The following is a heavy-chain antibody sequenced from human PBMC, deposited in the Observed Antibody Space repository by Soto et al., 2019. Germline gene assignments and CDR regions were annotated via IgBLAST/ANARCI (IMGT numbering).Heavy chain of an antibody. CDR2: TYYSGST. Sequence: SETLSLTCTVSGGSISSGGYYWSWIRQHPGKGLEWIGYTYYSGSTYYNPSLKSRVTISVDTSKNQFSLKLSSVTAADTAVYYCARRGGCSSTSCYITFDLWGRGTLVTVSS. J-gene: IGHJ2*01. CDR3: ARRGGCSSTSCYITFDL. V-gene: IGHV4-31*03. CDR1: GGSISSGGYY. D-gene: IGHD2-2*01.